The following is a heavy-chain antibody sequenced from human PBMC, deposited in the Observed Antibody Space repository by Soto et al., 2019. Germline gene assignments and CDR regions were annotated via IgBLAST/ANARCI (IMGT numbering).Heavy chain of an antibody. CDR3: ASDGGYDSYYYGMDV. CDR2: ISAYNGNT. J-gene: IGHJ6*02. CDR1: GYTFTSYG. Sequence: GASVKVSCKASGYTFTSYGISWVRQAPGQGLEWMGWISAYNGNTNYAQKLQGRVTMTTDTSTSTAYMELRSLRSDDTAVYYCASDGGYDSYYYGMDVWGQGTTVTVSS. V-gene: IGHV1-18*04. D-gene: IGHD5-12*01.